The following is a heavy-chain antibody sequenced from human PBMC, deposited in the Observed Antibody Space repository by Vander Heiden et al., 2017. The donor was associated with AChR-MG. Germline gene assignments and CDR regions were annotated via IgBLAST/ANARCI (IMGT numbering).Heavy chain of an antibody. J-gene: IGHJ6*03. CDR1: GGSISSYY. D-gene: IGHD3-10*01. CDR2: IYYSGST. CDR3: ASPGRFREGYMDV. V-gene: IGHV4-59*01. Sequence: QVQLQESGPGLVKPSETLSLTCTVSGGSISSYYWSWIRQPPGKGLEWIGYIYYSGSTNYNPSLKSRVTISVDTSKNQFSLKLSSVTAADTAVYYCASPGRFREGYMDVWGKGTTVTVSS.